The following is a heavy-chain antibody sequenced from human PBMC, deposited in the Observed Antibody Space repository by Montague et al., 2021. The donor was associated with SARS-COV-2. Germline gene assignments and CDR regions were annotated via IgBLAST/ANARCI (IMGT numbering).Heavy chain of an antibody. J-gene: IGHJ4*02. Sequence: CAISGDSVSSNIATWNWIRQCPSRGLEWLGRTYYRSKWYNDYAESVKSRITIDPDTSKHQFSLHLNSVTPEDTAVYYCARIPVGSKYYFDFWGQGTLVTVSS. D-gene: IGHD2-2*01. CDR3: ARIPVGSKYYFDF. CDR1: GDSVSSNIAT. V-gene: IGHV6-1*01. CDR2: TYYRSKWYN.